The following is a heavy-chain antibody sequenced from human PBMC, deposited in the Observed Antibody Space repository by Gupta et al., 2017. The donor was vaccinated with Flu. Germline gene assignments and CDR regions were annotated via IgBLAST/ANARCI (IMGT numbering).Heavy chain of an antibody. CDR1: GLRFSSLA. CDR3: AKDMGYTKGALDV. CDR2: NSGSGVSI. Sequence: EVQLLESGGGLVQPGGSLSFSCAASGLRFSSLAMSWVRQAPGQGLEWVAGNSGSGVSIAYAESVKGRFTISRDNSKNTLYLQMNSLRAADTATYYCAKDMGYTKGALDVWGQGTTVIVSS. J-gene: IGHJ6*02. D-gene: IGHD5-18*01. V-gene: IGHV3-23*01.